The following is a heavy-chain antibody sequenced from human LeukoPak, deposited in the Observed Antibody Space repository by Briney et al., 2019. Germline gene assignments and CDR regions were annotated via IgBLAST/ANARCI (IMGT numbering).Heavy chain of an antibody. D-gene: IGHD3-16*01. CDR3: ARLNFWSNSYAAPFDS. Sequence: GGSLRLSCAASKFFFHGYWMSWVRQAPGKGLEWVANIKQDGSEGYYMDSVKGRFTISRDNAKNLLFLQMNSLRPGDTAVYYCARLNFWSNSYAAPFDSWGQGSLVTVSS. V-gene: IGHV3-7*01. CDR2: IKQDGSEG. CDR1: KFFFHGYW. J-gene: IGHJ4*02.